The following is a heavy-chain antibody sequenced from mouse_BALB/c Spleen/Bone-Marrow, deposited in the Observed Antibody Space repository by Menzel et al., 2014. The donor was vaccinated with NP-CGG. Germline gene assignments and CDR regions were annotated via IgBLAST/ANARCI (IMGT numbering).Heavy chain of an antibody. D-gene: IGHD3-2*01. CDR2: ISNGGGST. V-gene: IGHV5-12-2*01. J-gene: IGHJ2*01. CDR3: AKDKNCVFEY. Sequence: DVMLVESGGGLVQPGGSLKLSCAASGFTFSSYTMSWVRQTPEKRLEWVAYISNGGGSTYYPDTVKGRFTISRDNAKNTPFLQKRGLKSENTLIYYSAKDKNCVFEYRGQNTPLTVSS. CDR1: GFTFSSYT.